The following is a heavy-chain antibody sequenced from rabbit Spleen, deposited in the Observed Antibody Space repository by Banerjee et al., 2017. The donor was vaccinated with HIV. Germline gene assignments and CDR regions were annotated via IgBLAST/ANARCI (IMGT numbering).Heavy chain of an antibody. D-gene: IGHD4-1*01. CDR3: ARETSSGWGIVSFYFSL. Sequence: QQLVESGGGLVKPGASLTLTCTASGFSFSSRFYMCWVRQAPGKGLEWIACIDSGSSGDTYYASWAKGRFTISKTSSTTVTLQMTSLTAADTATYFCARETSSGWGIVSFYFSLWGQGTLVTVS. V-gene: IGHV1S40*01. J-gene: IGHJ4*01. CDR1: GFSFSSRFY. CDR2: IDSGSSGDT.